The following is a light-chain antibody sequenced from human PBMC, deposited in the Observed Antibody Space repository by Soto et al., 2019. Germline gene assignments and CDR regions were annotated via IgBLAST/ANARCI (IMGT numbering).Light chain of an antibody. Sequence: PGEIATLSCRASQSVSSYLAWYQQKPGQAPRLLIYDASNRATGIPARFSGSGSGTDFTLTISSLEPEDFAVYYCQQRSNWPSITFGQGTRLENK. CDR2: DAS. J-gene: IGKJ5*01. CDR3: QQRSNWPSIT. V-gene: IGKV3-11*01. CDR1: QSVSSY.